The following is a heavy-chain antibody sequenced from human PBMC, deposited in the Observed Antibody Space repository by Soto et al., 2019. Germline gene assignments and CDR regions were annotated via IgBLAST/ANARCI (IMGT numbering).Heavy chain of an antibody. Sequence: QVQLQESGPGLVKPSETLSLTCTVSGGSISTYYWSWIRQPPGKGLEWIGYIYYSGSTDYNPSLKSRVTMSVGTSKDQFSLRLRSVPAADTAVYFCARGVGLRTYFYYDGLDVWGKGTTVTVSS. CDR1: GGSISTYY. CDR2: IYYSGST. V-gene: IGHV4-59*01. D-gene: IGHD2-15*01. CDR3: ARGVGLRTYFYYDGLDV. J-gene: IGHJ6*04.